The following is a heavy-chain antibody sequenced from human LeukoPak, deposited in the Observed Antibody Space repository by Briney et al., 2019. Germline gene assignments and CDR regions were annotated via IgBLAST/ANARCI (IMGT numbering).Heavy chain of an antibody. Sequence: ETLSLTCTVSGGSISSNYMSWVRQAPGKGLEWVSVIYSGGSTYYADSVKGRFTISRDNSKNTLYLQMNSLRAEDTAVYYCASIGYYYDTERYFDYWGQGTLVTVSS. J-gene: IGHJ4*02. D-gene: IGHD3-22*01. V-gene: IGHV3-66*01. CDR3: ASIGYYYDTERYFDY. CDR1: GGSISSNY. CDR2: IYSGGST.